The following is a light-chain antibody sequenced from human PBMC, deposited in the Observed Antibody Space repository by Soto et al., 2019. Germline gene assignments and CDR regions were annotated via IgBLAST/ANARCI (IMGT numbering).Light chain of an antibody. CDR2: AAS. Sequence: DIQLTQSPSFLSASVGDRVTITCRASQGISSYLAWYQQKPGKAPKLLIYAASTLQSGVPSRFSGSGSGTEFTLTISSLQPKDFATYYCQQLNSYPRVTFGGGTKVEIK. J-gene: IGKJ4*01. CDR3: QQLNSYPRVT. CDR1: QGISSY. V-gene: IGKV1-9*01.